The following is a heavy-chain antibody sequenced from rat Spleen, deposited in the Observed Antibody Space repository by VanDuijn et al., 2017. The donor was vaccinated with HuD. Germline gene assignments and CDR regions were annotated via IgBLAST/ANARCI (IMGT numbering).Heavy chain of an antibody. J-gene: IGHJ3*01. V-gene: IGHV5-58*01. Sequence: EVQLVESGGGLMQPGRSLKLSCVASGFTFSRYWMYWIRQAPGKGLECVSSINPDGGSTYYPDSVKGRFTISRDNAQNTVYLQMNSLRSEDTATYYCAKRDYDGYYPFAYWGQGTLVTVSS. D-gene: IGHD1-12*03. CDR3: AKRDYDGYYPFAY. CDR2: INPDGGST. CDR1: GFTFSRYW.